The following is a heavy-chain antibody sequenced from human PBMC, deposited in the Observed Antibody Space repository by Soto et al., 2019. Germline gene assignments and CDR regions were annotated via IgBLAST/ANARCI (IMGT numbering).Heavy chain of an antibody. D-gene: IGHD3-3*01. Sequence: SETLSLTCTVSGVSISNHHWSWLRQPPGKGLEWIGYIHYNGDTDYNPPLKTRVDMSLDTSKNQFSLRLTPVTAADTAVYFCARGSAGRFLGVYYGVDVWGPGTTVTVSS. J-gene: IGHJ6*02. CDR3: ARGSAGRFLGVYYGVDV. CDR2: IHYNGDT. CDR1: GVSISNHH. V-gene: IGHV4-59*11.